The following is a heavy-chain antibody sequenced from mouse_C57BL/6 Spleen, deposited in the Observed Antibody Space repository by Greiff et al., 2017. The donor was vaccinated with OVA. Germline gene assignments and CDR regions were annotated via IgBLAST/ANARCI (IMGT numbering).Heavy chain of an antibody. Sequence: EVKLEESGPGLVKPSQSLSLTCSVTGYSITSGYYWNWIRQFPGNKLEWMGYISYDGSNNYNPSLKNRISITRDTSKNQFFLKLNSVTTEDTATYYCAREDYDYSYYFDYWGQGTTLTVAS. CDR2: ISYDGSN. CDR1: GYSITSGYY. CDR3: AREDYDYSYYFDY. J-gene: IGHJ2*01. D-gene: IGHD2-4*01. V-gene: IGHV3-6*01.